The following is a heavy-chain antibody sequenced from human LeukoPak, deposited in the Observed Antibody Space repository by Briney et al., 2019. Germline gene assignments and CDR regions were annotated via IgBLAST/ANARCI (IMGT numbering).Heavy chain of an antibody. Sequence: GGSLRLSCAASGFTFSSYGMHWVRQAPGKGLEWVAVISYDGSNKYYADSVKGRFTISRDNYKNTLYLQTNSLRAEDRGVYYCAKDLAGTLDYWGQGALVTVSS. D-gene: IGHD6-13*01. CDR1: GFTFSSYG. CDR3: AKDLAGTLDY. J-gene: IGHJ4*02. V-gene: IGHV3-30*18. CDR2: ISYDGSNK.